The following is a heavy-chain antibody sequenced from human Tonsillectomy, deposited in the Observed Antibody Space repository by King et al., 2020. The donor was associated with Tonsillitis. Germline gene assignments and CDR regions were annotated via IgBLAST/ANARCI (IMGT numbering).Heavy chain of an antibody. V-gene: IGHV5-10-1*03. CDR1: GYIFTTYW. CDR3: ARHRTLGISSGI. Sequence: LQLVQSGAEVKKPGESLRISCKGSGYIFTTYWISWVRQMPGKGLEWMGRIDPSDSYTNYSPSFQGHVTISLDKSTSTAYLQWSSLKASDTAMYYCARHRTLGISSGIWGQGTMVTVSS. CDR2: IDPSDSYT. D-gene: IGHD2-21*01. J-gene: IGHJ3*02.